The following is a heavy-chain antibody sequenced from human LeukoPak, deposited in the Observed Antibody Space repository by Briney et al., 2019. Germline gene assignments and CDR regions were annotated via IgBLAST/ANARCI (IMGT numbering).Heavy chain of an antibody. Sequence: PSETLSLTCTVSGGSISSSSYYWGWIRQPPEKGLEWIGSIHYSGSTYYNPSLKSRVTISVDTSKNQFSLKLSSVTAADTAVYYCARREKMATIGGYFDYWGQGTLVTVSS. J-gene: IGHJ4*02. CDR2: IHYSGST. D-gene: IGHD5-24*01. CDR3: ARREKMATIGGYFDY. V-gene: IGHV4-39*01. CDR1: GGSISSSSYY.